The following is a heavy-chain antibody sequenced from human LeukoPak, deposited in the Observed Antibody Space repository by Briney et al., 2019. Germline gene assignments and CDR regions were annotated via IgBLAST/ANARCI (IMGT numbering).Heavy chain of an antibody. V-gene: IGHV1-2*02. CDR3: ARDPGVAHAFDP. CDR2: INPNSGGT. J-gene: IGHJ5*02. CDR1: GYTFTGYY. D-gene: IGHD3-3*01. Sequence: ASVKVSCKASGYTFTGYYMHWVRQAPGQGLEWMGWINPNSGGTNYAQKFQGRVTMTRDTSISTAYMELSRLRSDDMAVYYCARDPGVAHAFDPWGQGTLVTVSS.